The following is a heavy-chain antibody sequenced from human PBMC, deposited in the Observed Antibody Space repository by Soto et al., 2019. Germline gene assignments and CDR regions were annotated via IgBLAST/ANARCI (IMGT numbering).Heavy chain of an antibody. CDR1: WFSFTTAGVA. D-gene: IGHD5-12*01. J-gene: IGHJ4*02. CDR3: ANSDGGYEIIYFDF. V-gene: IGHV2-5*01. Sequence: XGPTRVNPTQTLTLTCTFAWFSFTTAGVAVGWIRQTPGGALEWLTLIYYNDDRRFSPSLKTRLTITGDTSKNQVVLSLTNVDPGDTATYFCANSDGGYEIIYFDFWGQGIPVTVSS. CDR2: IYYNDDR.